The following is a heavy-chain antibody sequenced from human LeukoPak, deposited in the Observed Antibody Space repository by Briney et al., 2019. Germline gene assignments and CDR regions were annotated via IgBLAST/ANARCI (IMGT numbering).Heavy chain of an antibody. CDR2: ISSSSSNI. Sequence: GGSLRLSCAASGFTFSSYSMNWVRQAPGKGLEWVSCISSSSSNIYYADSVKGRFTISRDNAKNSLYLQMNSLSARDPAVDYCAREGIAAAGTGGNYWGQGTLVTVS. D-gene: IGHD6-13*01. CDR3: AREGIAAAGTGGNY. J-gene: IGHJ4*02. V-gene: IGHV3-21*01. CDR1: GFTFSSYS.